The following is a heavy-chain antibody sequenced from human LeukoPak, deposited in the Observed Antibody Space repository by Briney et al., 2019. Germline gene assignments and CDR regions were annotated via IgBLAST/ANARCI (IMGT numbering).Heavy chain of an antibody. Sequence: ASVKVSCKASGYTFASYGISWVRQAPRQGLEWMGWVSAYNGNANYAQKLQGRVTMTTDTSTSTAYMELRSLRSDDTAVYYCARVGGYSYGYNFDYWGQGTLVTVSS. D-gene: IGHD5-18*01. J-gene: IGHJ4*02. V-gene: IGHV1-18*01. CDR3: ARVGGYSYGYNFDY. CDR2: VSAYNGNA. CDR1: GYTFASYG.